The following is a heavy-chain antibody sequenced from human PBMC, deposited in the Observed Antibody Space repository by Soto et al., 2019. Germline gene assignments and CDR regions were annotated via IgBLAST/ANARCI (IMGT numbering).Heavy chain of an antibody. J-gene: IGHJ4*02. V-gene: IGHV3-74*01. CDR3: ATDRGYSADY. Sequence: GGSQSLSCTASGFPFSSYWMHWVRQAPGKGLVWVSHINTDGTRTIYADSVKGRFTISRDNAKNTLYLQMDSLRAEDTAVYYCATDRGYSADYWGQGTLVTVSS. D-gene: IGHD6-13*01. CDR2: INTDGTRT. CDR1: GFPFSSYW.